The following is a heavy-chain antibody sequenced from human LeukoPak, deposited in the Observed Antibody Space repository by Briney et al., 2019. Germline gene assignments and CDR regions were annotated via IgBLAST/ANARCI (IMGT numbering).Heavy chain of an antibody. V-gene: IGHV4-4*07. CDR3: ARDYYDSSGYRYFDY. D-gene: IGHD3-22*01. CDR2: IYTSGST. J-gene: IGHJ4*02. Sequence: YPSETLSLTCTVSGGSISSYYWSWIRQPAGKGLEWIGRIYTSGSTNYNPSLKSRVTMSVDTSKNQFSLKLSSVTAADTAVYYCARDYYDSSGYRYFDYWGQGTLVTVSS. CDR1: GGSISSYY.